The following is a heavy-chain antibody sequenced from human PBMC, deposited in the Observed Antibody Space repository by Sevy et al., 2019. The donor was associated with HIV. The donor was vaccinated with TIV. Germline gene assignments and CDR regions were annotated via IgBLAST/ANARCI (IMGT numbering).Heavy chain of an antibody. Sequence: ASVKVSCQASGHTFSSFAINWVRQAPGQGLEWMGGIIPMFGRANYAEKFQGTVTITADESTNTAYLERNSLRSDDTAMYYCARDEIVGAAFDSWGQGTLVTVSS. CDR2: IIPMFGRA. CDR3: ARDEIVGAAFDS. V-gene: IGHV1-69*13. CDR1: GHTFSSFA. J-gene: IGHJ4*02. D-gene: IGHD1-26*01.